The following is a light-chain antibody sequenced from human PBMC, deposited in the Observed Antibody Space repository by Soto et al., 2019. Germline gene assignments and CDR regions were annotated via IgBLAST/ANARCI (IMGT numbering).Light chain of an antibody. CDR3: QQYTTALRT. CDR2: AAS. CDR1: QGINNY. V-gene: IGKV1-27*01. Sequence: ESQMIQALAALSASVGDRVTITCRASQGINNYLAWYQQKPGKVPKLLIYAASTLQSVVPSRFSGSGSGTDFTLTISSLQPEDVATYYCQQYTTALRTLGHGPKVAIK. J-gene: IGKJ1*01.